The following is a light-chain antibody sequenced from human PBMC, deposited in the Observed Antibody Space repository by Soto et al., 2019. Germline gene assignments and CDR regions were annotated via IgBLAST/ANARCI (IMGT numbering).Light chain of an antibody. CDR1: QSVGNN. CDR3: QQYNNWPFS. CDR2: GAY. J-gene: IGKJ5*01. Sequence: EIVMTQSPATLSVSPGERTTLSCRASQSVGNNLAWYQQKPGQAPRLLIYGAYTRATGIPARFSGSGSGTDFTLTISGLQSEDSAVYFCQQYNNWPFSFGQGTRLEI. V-gene: IGKV3-15*01.